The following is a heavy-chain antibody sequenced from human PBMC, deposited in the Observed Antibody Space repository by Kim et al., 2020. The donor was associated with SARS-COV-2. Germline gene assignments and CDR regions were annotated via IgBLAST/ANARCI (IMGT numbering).Heavy chain of an antibody. CDR3: ARHSRVVVVPAAILA. Sequence: SETLSLTCTVPGGSISSSSYYWGWIRQPPGQGLEWIGSIYYSGSTYYNPTLKSRVTISVDTSKNQFSLKLSSVTAADAAEYYCARHSRVVVVPAAILAWGQGTLVTVSS. D-gene: IGHD2-2*01. CDR2: IYYSGST. CDR1: GGSISSSSYY. J-gene: IGHJ1*01. V-gene: IGHV4-39*01.